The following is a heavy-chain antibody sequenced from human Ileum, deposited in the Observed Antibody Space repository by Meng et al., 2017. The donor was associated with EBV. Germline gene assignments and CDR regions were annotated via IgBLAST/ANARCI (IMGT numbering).Heavy chain of an antibody. D-gene: IGHD3-22*01. CDR1: GGFFSCFY. J-gene: IGHJ5*02. CDR2: INHSGNT. Sequence: QVQLDQSGAGLLKPSEPLSLTCAVYGGFFSCFYWSWIRQSPGKGLEWIGEINHSGNTNYNPSLKSRVTISVDTSKNQFSLKLTSVPAAETAVYYCAREARSSGYHPGIGPWGQGTLVTVSS. CDR3: AREARSSGYHPGIGP. V-gene: IGHV4-34*01.